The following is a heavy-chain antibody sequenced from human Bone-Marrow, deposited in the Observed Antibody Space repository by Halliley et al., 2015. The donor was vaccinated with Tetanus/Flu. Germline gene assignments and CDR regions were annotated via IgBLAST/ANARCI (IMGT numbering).Heavy chain of an antibody. J-gene: IGHJ4*02. V-gene: IGHV3-30*03. CDR2: ASYDGGKK. Sequence: LGWVAVASYDGGKKYYADSVKGRFTVSRDNSKNTLYLRMNSLRGEDTAVYYCVRDGTSGWHFDHWGQGTLVTVSS. CDR3: VRDGTSGWHFDH. D-gene: IGHD6-19*01.